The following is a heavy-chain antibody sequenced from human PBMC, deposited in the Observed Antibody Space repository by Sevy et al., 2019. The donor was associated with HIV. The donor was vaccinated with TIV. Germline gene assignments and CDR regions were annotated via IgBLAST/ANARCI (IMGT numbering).Heavy chain of an antibody. D-gene: IGHD2-8*02. Sequence: SETLSLTCTVSGGSISSSSYYWGWIRQPPGKGLEWIGSIYYSGSTYYNPSLKSRVTISVDTSKNQFSLKLSSVTAADTAVHYCARQRNIVRVVYDVDAFDIWGQGTMVTVS. CDR3: ARQRNIVRVVYDVDAFDI. CDR2: IYYSGST. CDR1: GGSISSSSYY. V-gene: IGHV4-39*01. J-gene: IGHJ3*02.